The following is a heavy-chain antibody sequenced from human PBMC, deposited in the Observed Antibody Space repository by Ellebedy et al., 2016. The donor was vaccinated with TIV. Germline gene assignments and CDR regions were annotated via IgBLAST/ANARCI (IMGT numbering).Heavy chain of an antibody. J-gene: IGHJ4*02. Sequence: GESLKISCAASGLTFSSYAMSWVRQAPGKGLEWVSGISDSGYSTDYADSVKGRFTISRDNSKNTLYLQMNRLRAEDTAVYYCAARGSGWYTVAYWGQGTLVTVSS. CDR1: GLTFSSYA. V-gene: IGHV3-23*01. CDR2: ISDSGYST. D-gene: IGHD6-19*01. CDR3: AARGSGWYTVAY.